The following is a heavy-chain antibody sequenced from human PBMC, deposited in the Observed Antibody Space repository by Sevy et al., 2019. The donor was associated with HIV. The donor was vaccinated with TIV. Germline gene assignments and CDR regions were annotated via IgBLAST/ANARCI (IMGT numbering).Heavy chain of an antibody. J-gene: IGHJ4*02. CDR2: ISSSSSYI. CDR1: GFTFNSYS. CDR3: ARELGDYVRGRLDY. D-gene: IGHD4-17*01. V-gene: IGHV3-21*01. Sequence: GGSLRLSCAASGFTFNSYSMNWVRQAPGKGLEWVSSISSSSSYIYYADSVKGRFTISRDNAKNSLYLQMNSLRAEDTAVYYCARELGDYVRGRLDYWGQGTLVTVSS.